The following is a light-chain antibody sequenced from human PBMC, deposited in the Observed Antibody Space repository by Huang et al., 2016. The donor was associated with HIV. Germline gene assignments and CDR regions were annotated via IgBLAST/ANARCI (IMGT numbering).Light chain of an antibody. CDR3: LQTYTYPWT. V-gene: IGKV1-6*01. Sequence: IQMTQSPASLSASVGDRVTITCRASQAIRNDLGWYQQRLGKAPKLLVYAASHLQSGVPSRFSGSGSGTHFTLTISGLQSEDFATYYCLQTYTYPWTFGQGTKVEI. CDR2: AAS. J-gene: IGKJ1*01. CDR1: QAIRND.